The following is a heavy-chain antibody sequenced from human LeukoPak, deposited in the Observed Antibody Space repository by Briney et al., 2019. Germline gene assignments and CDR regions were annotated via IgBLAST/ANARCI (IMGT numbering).Heavy chain of an antibody. D-gene: IGHD1-1*01. CDR1: GFTFSSYS. V-gene: IGHV3-21*01. CDR3: ASGMKTTFDY. J-gene: IGHJ4*02. Sequence: PGGSLRLSCAASGFTFSSYSMNWVRQAPGKGLEWVSSISSSSSYIYYADSVKGRFTISRDNAKNSLYLQMNSLRAEDTAVYYCASGMKTTFDYWGQGTLVTVSS. CDR2: ISSSSSYI.